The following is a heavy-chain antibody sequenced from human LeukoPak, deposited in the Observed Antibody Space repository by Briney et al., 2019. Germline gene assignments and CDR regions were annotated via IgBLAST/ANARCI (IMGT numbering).Heavy chain of an antibody. CDR1: GASMSSSF. D-gene: IGHD3-10*01. CDR2: VFTTGGT. Sequence: SETLSLTCTVSGASMSSSFWIWARQSAGKGLEWIGHVFTTGGTNYNPSLKSRVSISVDKSKNQVSLKLTSVTAADTAVYFCARTSGSYSHPYYYYYYMDIWGSGTTVTVSS. J-gene: IGHJ6*03. V-gene: IGHV4-4*07. CDR3: ARTSGSYSHPYYYYYYMDI.